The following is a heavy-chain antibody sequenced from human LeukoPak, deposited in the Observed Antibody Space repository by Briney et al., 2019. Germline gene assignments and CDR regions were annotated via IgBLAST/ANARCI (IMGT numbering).Heavy chain of an antibody. CDR1: GCTFTSYY. D-gene: IGHD6-19*01. J-gene: IGHJ5*02. CDR3: AILGIAVAGTGWFDP. V-gene: IGHV1-46*01. Sequence: GASVKVSCKASGCTFTSYYMHWVRQAPGQGLEWMGIINPSGGSTSYAQKFQGRVTMTRDMSTSTVYMELSSLRSEDTAVYYCAILGIAVAGTGWFDPWGQGTLVTVSS. CDR2: INPSGGST.